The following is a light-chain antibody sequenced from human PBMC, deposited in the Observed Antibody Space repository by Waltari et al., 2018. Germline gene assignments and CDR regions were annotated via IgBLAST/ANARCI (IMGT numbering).Light chain of an antibody. CDR3: AAWDDSLSAYV. CDR2: RNH. CDR1: SSNIEANS. J-gene: IGLJ1*01. Sequence: QSVLTQPPSASATPGQRVTISCSGSSSNIEANSVSWYQQFPGTAPKLLKCRNHQRPSGVPDRFSGAKSGTSASLAISGLRSEDEADYYCAAWDDSLSAYVFGTGTTVTVL. V-gene: IGLV1-47*01.